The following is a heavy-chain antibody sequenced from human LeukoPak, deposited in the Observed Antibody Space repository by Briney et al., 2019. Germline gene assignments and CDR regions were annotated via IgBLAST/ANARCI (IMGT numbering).Heavy chain of an antibody. CDR1: GGSISSYY. D-gene: IGHD6-13*01. V-gene: IGHV4-59*01. CDR3: ARVGSSSWYGDNWFDP. CDR2: IYYSGST. Sequence: PSETLSLTCTVSGGSISSYYWSWIRQPPGKGLEWIGYIYYSGSTNYNPSLKSRVTISVDTSKNQFSLKLSSVTTVDTAVYYCARVGSSSWYGDNWFDPWGQGTLVTVSS. J-gene: IGHJ5*02.